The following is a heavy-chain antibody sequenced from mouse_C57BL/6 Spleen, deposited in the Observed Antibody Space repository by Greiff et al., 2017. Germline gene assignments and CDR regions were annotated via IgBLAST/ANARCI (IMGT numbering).Heavy chain of an antibody. V-gene: IGHV1-64*01. CDR3: ARGSLTMTSYYFDY. Sequence: VQLQQPGAELVKPGASVKLSCKASGYTFTSYWMHWVKQRPGQGLEWIGMIHPNSGSTNYNEKFKSKATLTVDKSSSTAYMQLSSLTSEDSAVYYCARGSLTMTSYYFDYWGQGTTLTVSS. CDR2: IHPNSGST. CDR1: GYTFTSYW. J-gene: IGHJ2*01. D-gene: IGHD2-4*01.